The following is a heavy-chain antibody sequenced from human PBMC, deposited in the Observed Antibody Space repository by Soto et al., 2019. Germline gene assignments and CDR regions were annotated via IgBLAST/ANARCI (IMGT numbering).Heavy chain of an antibody. J-gene: IGHJ4*02. D-gene: IGHD6-6*01. CDR3: ARATVEYRLDY. V-gene: IGHV4-30-4*01. CDR2: IYYSGST. Sequence: SETLSLTCTVSGGSISSGDYYWSWIRQPPGKGLEWIGYIYYSGSTYYNPSLKSRVTISVDTSKNQFSLKLSSVTAADTAVYYCARATVEYRLDYWGQGPLVTLST. CDR1: GGSISSGDYY.